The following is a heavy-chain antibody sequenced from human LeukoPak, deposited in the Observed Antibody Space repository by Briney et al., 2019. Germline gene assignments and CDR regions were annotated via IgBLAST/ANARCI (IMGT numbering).Heavy chain of an antibody. CDR1: GFTFSDYY. D-gene: IGHD3-22*01. Sequence: SGGSLRLSCAASGFTFSDYYMSWIRQAPGKGLEWVSYISSSGSTIYYADSVKGRFTISRDNAKNTLYLEVISLTAEDTAVYYCARLDSSGYRSFDYWGQGTLVTVSS. J-gene: IGHJ4*02. CDR3: ARLDSSGYRSFDY. CDR2: ISSSGSTI. V-gene: IGHV3-11*01.